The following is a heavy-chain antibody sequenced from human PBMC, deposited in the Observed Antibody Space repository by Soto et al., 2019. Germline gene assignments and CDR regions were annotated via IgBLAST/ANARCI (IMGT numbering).Heavy chain of an antibody. Sequence: GGSLRLSCAASGFTLSSYAMSWVRQAPGKGLEWVSAISGSGNRTFHAGSVKGRFTISRDNAKNALYLQMNSLRVEDTAVYYCAKEVTSGSYSHYYYGLDVWGQGTMVTVSS. V-gene: IGHV3-23*01. J-gene: IGHJ6*02. CDR2: ISGSGNRT. D-gene: IGHD1-26*01. CDR3: AKEVTSGSYSHYYYGLDV. CDR1: GFTLSSYA.